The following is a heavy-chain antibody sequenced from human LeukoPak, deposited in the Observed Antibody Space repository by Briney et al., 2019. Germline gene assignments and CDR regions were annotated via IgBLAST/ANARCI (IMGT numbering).Heavy chain of an antibody. V-gene: IGHV4-38-2*02. CDR3: ARAEHIVVVTSDNWFDP. Sequence: PSETLSLTCTVSGYSISSGYYWGWIRQPPGKGLEWIGSIYHSGSTYYNPFLKSRVTISVDTSKNQFSLKLSSVTAADTAVYYCARAEHIVVVTSDNWFDPWGQGTLVTVSS. J-gene: IGHJ5*02. D-gene: IGHD2-21*02. CDR1: GYSISSGYY. CDR2: IYHSGST.